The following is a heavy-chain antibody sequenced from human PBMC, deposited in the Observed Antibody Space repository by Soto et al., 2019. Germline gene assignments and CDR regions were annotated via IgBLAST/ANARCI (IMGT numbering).Heavy chain of an antibody. J-gene: IGHJ4*02. Sequence: GGSLRLSCAASGFTFSSYGMHWVRQAPGKGLEWVAVISYDGSNKYYADSVKGRFTISRDNSKNTLYLQMNSLRAEDTAVYYCAKDPYSSRGYFDDWGQGTRVTVAS. CDR2: ISYDGSNK. V-gene: IGHV3-30*18. D-gene: IGHD6-13*01. CDR3: AKDPYSSRGYFDD. CDR1: GFTFSSYG.